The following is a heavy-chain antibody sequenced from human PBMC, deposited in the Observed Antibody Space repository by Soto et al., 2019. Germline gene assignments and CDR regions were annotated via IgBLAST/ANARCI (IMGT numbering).Heavy chain of an antibody. CDR2: INPSGGST. J-gene: IGHJ4*02. D-gene: IGHD2-15*01. CDR3: ARSPGYCSGGSCLIRETFFDY. CDR1: GYTFTSYY. V-gene: IGHV1-46*01. Sequence: GASVKVSCKASGYTFTSYYMHWVRQAPGQGLEWMGIINPSGGSTSYAQKFQGRVTMTRDTSTSTVYMELSSLRSEDTAVYYCARSPGYCSGGSCLIRETFFDYWGQGTLVTVSS.